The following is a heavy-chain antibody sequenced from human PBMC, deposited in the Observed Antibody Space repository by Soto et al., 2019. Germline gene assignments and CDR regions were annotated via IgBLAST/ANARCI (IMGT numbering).Heavy chain of an antibody. CDR1: GGTFSSYT. D-gene: IGHD1-1*01. V-gene: IGHV1-69*02. Sequence: VQLLQSGAEVKKPGSSVKVSCKASGGTFSSYTISWVRQAPGQGLEWMGRIIPILGIANYAQKFQGRVTITADKSTSTAYMELSSLRSEDTAVYYCARVYNRFQLERSWGQGTLVTVSS. CDR3: ARVYNRFQLERS. CDR2: IIPILGIA. J-gene: IGHJ5*02.